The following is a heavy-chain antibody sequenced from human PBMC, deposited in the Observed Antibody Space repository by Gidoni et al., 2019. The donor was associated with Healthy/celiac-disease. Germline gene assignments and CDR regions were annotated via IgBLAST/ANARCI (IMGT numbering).Heavy chain of an antibody. CDR3: ARAGEYCSSTSCYVSYGMDV. Sequence: QVQLVQYGAEVKKPGASVKVSCKASGYTFTGYYMHWVRQAPGQGLEWMGWINPNSGGKNYAQKFQGRVTMTRDTSISTAYMELSRLRSDDTAVYYCARAGEYCSSTSCYVSYGMDVWGQGTTVTVSS. V-gene: IGHV1-2*02. CDR2: INPNSGGK. D-gene: IGHD2-2*01. CDR1: GYTFTGYY. J-gene: IGHJ6*02.